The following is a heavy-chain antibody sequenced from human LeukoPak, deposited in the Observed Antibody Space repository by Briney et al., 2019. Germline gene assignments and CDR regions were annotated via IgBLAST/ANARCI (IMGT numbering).Heavy chain of an antibody. CDR2: IYYSGST. J-gene: IGHJ4*02. V-gene: IGHV4-39*01. CDR3: ARPYSSGYYGY. D-gene: IGHD3-22*01. Sequence: SETLSLTCTVSGGSISSSSYYWGWIRQPPGKGLEWIGGIYYSGSTYYNPSLKSRVTISVDTSKNQFSLKLSSVTAADTAVYYCARPYSSGYYGYWGQGTLVTVSS. CDR1: GGSISSSSYY.